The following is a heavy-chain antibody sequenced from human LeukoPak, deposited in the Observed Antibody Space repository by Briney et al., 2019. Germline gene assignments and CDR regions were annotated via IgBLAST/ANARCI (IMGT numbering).Heavy chain of an antibody. CDR2: IYHSGST. Sequence: PSETLSLTCTVSGYSISSGYYWGWIRQPPGKGLEWIGSIYHSGSTYYNPSLKSRVTISVDTSKNQFSLKLSSVTAADTAVYYCATRLPDIRLPYSAYYYYGMDVWGQGTTVTVSS. V-gene: IGHV4-38-2*02. J-gene: IGHJ6*02. CDR1: GYSISSGYY. CDR3: ATRLPDIRLPYSAYYYYGMDV. D-gene: IGHD2-15*01.